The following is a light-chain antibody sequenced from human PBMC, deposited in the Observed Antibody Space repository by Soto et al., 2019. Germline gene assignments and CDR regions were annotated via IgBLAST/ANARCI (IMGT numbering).Light chain of an antibody. CDR3: SSSSGITAFV. J-gene: IGLJ1*01. CDR2: EVT. Sequence: QSAPTQPASVSGSPGQSVTISCTGTSSDIGSHDYVSWYQHHPGKAPKLIIYEVTNRPSGVSDRFSGSKSGSTASLTISGLQDEDEAAYHCSSSSGITAFVFGTGTKLTVL. V-gene: IGLV2-14*01. CDR1: SSDIGSHDY.